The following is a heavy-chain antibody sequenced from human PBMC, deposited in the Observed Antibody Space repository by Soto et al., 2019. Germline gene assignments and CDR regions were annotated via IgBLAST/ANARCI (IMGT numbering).Heavy chain of an antibody. V-gene: IGHV1-18*01. CDR2: VSPNSGKT. CDR1: GYNFRDYG. D-gene: IGHD3-10*01. Sequence: GASVKVSCKATGYNFRDYGVIWARQAPGQGLEWMGYVSPNSGKTTYGQDLQGRVTMTTDTSTTTAYLELRSLRSEDTAVYYCARGITMVRGVITDYYYYYYMDVWGKGTTVTVSS. CDR3: ARGITMVRGVITDYYYYYYMDV. J-gene: IGHJ6*03.